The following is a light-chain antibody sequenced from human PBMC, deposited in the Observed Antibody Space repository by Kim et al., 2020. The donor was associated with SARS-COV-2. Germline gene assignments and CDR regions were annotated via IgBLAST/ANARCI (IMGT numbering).Light chain of an antibody. CDR1: QRVSSY. CDR2: DAS. CDR3: QQRSNWPPIT. V-gene: IGKV3-11*01. J-gene: IGKJ5*01. Sequence: EIVLTQSPATLSLSPGESATLSCRASQRVSSYLAWYQQKPGQAPRLLIYDASNRATGIPARFSGSGSGTYFTLTISSLEPEDFAVYYCQQRSNWPPITFGQGTRLESK.